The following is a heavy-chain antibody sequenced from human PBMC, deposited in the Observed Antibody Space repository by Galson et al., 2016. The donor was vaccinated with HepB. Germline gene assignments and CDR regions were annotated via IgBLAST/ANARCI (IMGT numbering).Heavy chain of an antibody. CDR3: ARRLDTQRRIAGWGWGMDV. D-gene: IGHD6-19*01. CDR2: INQDGREK. CDR1: GFTFRSYW. J-gene: IGHJ6*02. V-gene: IGHV3-7*01. Sequence: SLRLSCAASGFTFRSYWMSWVRQAPGKGLEWVANINQDGREKYSVDSVKGRFTIPRDNGKNSLYLQMSSLRVEDAGVYYCARRLDTQRRIAGWGWGMDVWGQGTTVTVS.